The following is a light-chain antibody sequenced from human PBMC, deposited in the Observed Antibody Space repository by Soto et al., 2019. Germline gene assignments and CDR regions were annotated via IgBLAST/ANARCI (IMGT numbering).Light chain of an antibody. J-gene: IGLJ1*01. V-gene: IGLV2-14*01. CDR3: SSYTSSSTLPNV. CDR2: EVS. CDR1: SSDVGGYNY. Sequence: QSALTQPASVSGSPGQSITISCTGTSSDVGGYNYVSWYQQHPGKAPKLMNYEVSNRPSGVSNRFSGSKSGNTASLTISGLQAEDEADYYCSSYTSSSTLPNVFGTGTKVTVL.